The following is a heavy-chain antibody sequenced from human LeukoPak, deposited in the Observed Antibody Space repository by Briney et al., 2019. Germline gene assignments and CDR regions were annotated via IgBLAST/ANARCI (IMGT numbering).Heavy chain of an antibody. D-gene: IGHD6-19*01. V-gene: IGHV4-4*07. J-gene: IGHJ4*02. CDR3: ARQKNIPDSSGWYYFDY. CDR2: IYTSGST. Sequence: SETLSLTCTVPGGSISSYYWSWIRQPAGKGLEWIGRIYTSGSTNYNPSLKSRVTMSVDTSKNQFSLKLSSVTAADTAVYYCARQKNIPDSSGWYYFDYWGQGTLVTVSS. CDR1: GGSISSYY.